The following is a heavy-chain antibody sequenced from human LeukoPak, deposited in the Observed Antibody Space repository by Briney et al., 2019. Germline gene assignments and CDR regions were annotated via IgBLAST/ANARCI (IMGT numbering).Heavy chain of an antibody. J-gene: IGHJ4*02. CDR3: AREPSGSGGYDY. CDR1: GYTFTGYY. CDR2: ISPNSGGT. Sequence: WASVKVSCKASGYTFTGYYMHWVRRAPGQGLEWMAWISPNSGGTNYVQKFQGRVTVTRDTSISTDYMEINGLTSGDTALYYCAREPSGSGGYDYWGQGTLVTVSS. D-gene: IGHD3-10*01. V-gene: IGHV1-2*02.